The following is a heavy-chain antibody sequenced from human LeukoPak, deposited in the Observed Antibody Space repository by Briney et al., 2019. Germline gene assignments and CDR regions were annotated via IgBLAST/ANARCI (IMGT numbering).Heavy chain of an antibody. J-gene: IGHJ4*02. V-gene: IGHV4-39*01. CDR2: ISHTGTT. D-gene: IGHD1-26*01. Sequence: SETLSLTCTVSGGSVSSSTYYWSWIRLPPGKGLEWIGTISHTGTTYYNPSLQSRVSISVDKSRNQFSLKLSSVTAADTAVYYCATREHQVQRLPGDYWGQGTQVTVSS. CDR3: ATREHQVQRLPGDY. CDR1: GGSVSSSTYY.